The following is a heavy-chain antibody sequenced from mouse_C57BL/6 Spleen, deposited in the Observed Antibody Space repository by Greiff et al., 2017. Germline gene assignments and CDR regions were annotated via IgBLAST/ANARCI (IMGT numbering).Heavy chain of an antibody. D-gene: IGHD3-2*02. J-gene: IGHJ4*01. CDR2: IDPETGGT. V-gene: IGHV1-15*01. Sequence: VQLQQSGAELVRPGASVTLSCKASGYTFTDYEMPWVKQTPVHGLEWIGAIDPETGGTAYNQKFKGKAILTADKSSSTAYMELRSLTSEDSAVYYCTRAQATGYYAMDYWGQGTSVTVSS. CDR3: TRAQATGYYAMDY. CDR1: GYTFTDYE.